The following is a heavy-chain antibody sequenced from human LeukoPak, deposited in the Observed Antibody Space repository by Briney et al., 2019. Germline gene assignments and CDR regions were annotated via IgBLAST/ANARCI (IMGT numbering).Heavy chain of an antibody. V-gene: IGHV1-46*01. D-gene: IGHD3-10*01. CDR3: ARDLNFGESVFQMDV. J-gene: IGHJ6*04. CDR2: INPSGGST. Sequence: PRASVKVSCKASGYTFTNYYMHWVRQAPGQGLEWMGIINPSGGSTSYAQKFQGRVTMTRDMSTSTVYMELSSLRSEDTAVYYCARDLNFGESVFQMDVWGKGTTVTVSS. CDR1: GYTFTNYY.